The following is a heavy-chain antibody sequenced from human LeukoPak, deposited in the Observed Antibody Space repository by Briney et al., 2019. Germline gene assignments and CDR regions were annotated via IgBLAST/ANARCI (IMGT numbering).Heavy chain of an antibody. CDR1: GFTFRNYA. CDR3: AGRGSTSGSSPLDY. V-gene: IGHV3-23*01. J-gene: IGHJ4*02. D-gene: IGHD2-2*01. Sequence: GGSLRLSCAASGFTFRNYAMTWVRQTPGKGLELVSVISGSGTTTYYADSVKGRFTISRDNSNNTLYLQMNSQRAEDTALYYCAGRGSTSGSSPLDYWGQGNLVTVSS. CDR2: ISGSGTTT.